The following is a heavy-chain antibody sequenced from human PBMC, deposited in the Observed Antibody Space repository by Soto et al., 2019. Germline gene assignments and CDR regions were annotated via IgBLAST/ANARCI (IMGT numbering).Heavy chain of an antibody. J-gene: IGHJ4*02. V-gene: IGHV3-23*01. Sequence: GGSLRLSCEASGFTLRNYAMTWIRQAPGKGLEWVSLISANDVGTYYAESVKTRFTISTDQSRNTGYLQMDSLRADDTAIYYCAKAKNDYNWDNRPPFDYWGQGTLVTVCS. CDR2: ISANDVGT. CDR3: AKAKNDYNWDNRPPFDY. D-gene: IGHD1-20*01. CDR1: GFTLRNYA.